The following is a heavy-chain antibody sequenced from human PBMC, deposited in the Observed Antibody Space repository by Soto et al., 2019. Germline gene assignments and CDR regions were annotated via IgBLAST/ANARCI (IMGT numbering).Heavy chain of an antibody. Sequence: GGALRLSCAASGFTFNSYAMSWVRQAPGKGLEWVSSVSGLGATTHHAGSVQGRFTISRDNSRNTLYLQMNSLRAEDTAVYYCAKLSQYSSSYSFTSWGQGTLVTVSS. D-gene: IGHD6-6*01. V-gene: IGHV3-23*01. J-gene: IGHJ5*02. CDR2: VSGLGATT. CDR1: GFTFNSYA. CDR3: AKLSQYSSSYSFTS.